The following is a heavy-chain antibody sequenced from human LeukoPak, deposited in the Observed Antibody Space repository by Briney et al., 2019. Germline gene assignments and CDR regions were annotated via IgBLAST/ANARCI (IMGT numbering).Heavy chain of an antibody. D-gene: IGHD2-2*01. CDR3: ASDSCSNSSCRKKFDY. CDR2: VYYSGIS. Sequence: PSETLSLTCTVSGGSISSSSYYWGWIRQPPGKGLEWIGSVYYSGISYYNPSLRSRVTISVDSSKDQFSLKLNSVTAADTAVYYCASDSCSNSSCRKKFDYWGQGTLVTVSS. J-gene: IGHJ4*02. V-gene: IGHV4-39*07. CDR1: GGSISSSSYY.